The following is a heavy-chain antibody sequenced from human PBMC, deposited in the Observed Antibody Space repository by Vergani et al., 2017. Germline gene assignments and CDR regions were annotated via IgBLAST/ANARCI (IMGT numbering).Heavy chain of an antibody. V-gene: IGHV3-23*01. CDR1: GFTFSSYA. D-gene: IGHD6-19*01. J-gene: IGHJ4*01. CDR3: AKDLKEITVAGTPSYY. CDR2: ISGSGGST. Sequence: EVQLLESGGGLVQPGGSLRLSCAASGFTFSSYAMSWVRQAPGKGLEWVSAISGSGGSTYYADSVKGRFTISRDNSKNTLYLQMNSLRAEDTAVYYCAKDLKEITVAGTPSYYWGQGSLVTVS.